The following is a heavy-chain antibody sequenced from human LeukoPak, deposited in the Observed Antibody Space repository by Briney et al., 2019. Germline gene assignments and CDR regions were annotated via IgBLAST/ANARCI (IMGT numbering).Heavy chain of an antibody. J-gene: IGHJ4*02. D-gene: IGHD2-15*01. V-gene: IGHV3-7*01. CDR3: ARLPADDSVFDH. Sequence: GGSLRLSCAASGFMFSNYWMTWVRQAPGKGLEWVANIKREGSEKHYVESVKGRPTISRDNAKNLLYLQMNSLRAEDTAVYYCARLPADDSVFDHWGQGTLVTVSS. CDR1: GFMFSNYW. CDR2: IKREGSEK.